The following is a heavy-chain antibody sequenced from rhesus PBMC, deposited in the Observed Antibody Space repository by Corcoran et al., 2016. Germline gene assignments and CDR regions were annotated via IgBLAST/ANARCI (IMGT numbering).Heavy chain of an antibody. D-gene: IGHD1-1*01. CDR3: TRDLWNPFDY. V-gene: IGHV3S4*01. CDR2: ISNTGKTI. Sequence: ESGGGLVQPGGSLRLSCAASGFTFRSYEMSWVRQALGKGLEWVSSISNTGKTIYYADSVKGRFTISRDNAKKSLSLQMNSLKTEDTAVYYCTRDLWNPFDYWGQGVLVTVSS. J-gene: IGHJ4*01. CDR1: GFTFRSYE.